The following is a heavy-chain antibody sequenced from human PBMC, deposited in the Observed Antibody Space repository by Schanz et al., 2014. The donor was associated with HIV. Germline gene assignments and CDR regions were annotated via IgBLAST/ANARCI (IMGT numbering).Heavy chain of an antibody. CDR3: ARTPYRFDY. Sequence: QVQLQESGPGLVKPSQTLSLTCNVSGGSISSGDYYWSWIRQPPGKGLEWIGYIHSSGSTSYYPSPKTRATISVAPSNNQSPLRLNAVTAADTAVYYCARTPYRFDYWGQGTLVTVSS. J-gene: IGHJ4*02. CDR2: IHSSGST. CDR1: GGSISSGDYY. V-gene: IGHV4-30-4*01.